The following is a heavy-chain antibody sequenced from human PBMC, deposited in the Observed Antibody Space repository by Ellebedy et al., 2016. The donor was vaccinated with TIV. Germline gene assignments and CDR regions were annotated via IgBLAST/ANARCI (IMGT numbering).Heavy chain of an antibody. CDR2: INGAGSNT. Sequence: GESLKISCVASGLTFSSYWLHWVRQAPGKGLVWVSRINGAGSNTSYADSVKGRFTISRDNVKNTLYLQMNSLRAEDTAVYYCARDAVRHSSGYYYADDMDVWGQGTTVTVSS. V-gene: IGHV3-74*01. CDR3: ARDAVRHSSGYYYADDMDV. CDR1: GLTFSSYW. J-gene: IGHJ6*02. D-gene: IGHD3-22*01.